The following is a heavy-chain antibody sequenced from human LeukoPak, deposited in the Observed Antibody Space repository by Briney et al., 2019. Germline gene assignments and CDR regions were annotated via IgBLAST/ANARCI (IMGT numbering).Heavy chain of an antibody. D-gene: IGHD3-22*01. V-gene: IGHV3-23*01. J-gene: IGHJ4*02. CDR2: ISGSGGST. CDR1: GFTFSSYA. CDR3: AKLSGYYLTYYFDY. Sequence: PGGSLRLSCAASGFTFSSYAMSWVRQAPGKGLEWASAISGSGGSTYYADSVKGRFTISRDNSKNTLYLQMNSLRAEDTAVYYCAKLSGYYLTYYFDYWGQGTLVTVSS.